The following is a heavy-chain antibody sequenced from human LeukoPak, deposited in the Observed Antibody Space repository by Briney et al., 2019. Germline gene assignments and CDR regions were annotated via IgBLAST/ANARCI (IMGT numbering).Heavy chain of an antibody. Sequence: GGSLRLSCAASGFIFSSYAMNWVRQAPGKGLEWVSGISDSGGSTYYADSVKGRFTISRDNFKNTLYLQMNSLRAEDTAVYYCAKLPGRAADYWGQGTLVTVSS. CDR2: ISDSGGST. J-gene: IGHJ4*02. V-gene: IGHV3-23*01. CDR1: GFIFSSYA. CDR3: AKLPGRAADY.